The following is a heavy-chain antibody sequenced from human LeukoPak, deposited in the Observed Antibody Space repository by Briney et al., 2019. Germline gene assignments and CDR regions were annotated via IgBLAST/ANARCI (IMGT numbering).Heavy chain of an antibody. V-gene: IGHV4-39*07. Sequence: GSLRLSCAASGFTFSTYTMNWVRQPPGKGLEWIGSIYYSGSTYYNPSLKSRVTISVDTSKNQFSLKLSSVAAADTAVYYCARQTGSGLFSGYFDNWFDPWGQGTLVTVSS. CDR2: IYYSGST. J-gene: IGHJ5*02. CDR1: GFTFSTYT. CDR3: ARQTGSGLFSGYFDNWFDP. D-gene: IGHD3-22*01.